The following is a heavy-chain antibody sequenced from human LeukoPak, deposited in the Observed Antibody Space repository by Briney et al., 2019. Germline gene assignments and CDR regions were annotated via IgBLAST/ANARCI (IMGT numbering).Heavy chain of an antibody. Sequence: KPGGSLRLSCAASGFTFSSYSMNWVRQAPGKGLEWVSSISSSSSYIYYADSVKGRFTISRDNAKNSLYLQMNSLRAEDTAVYYCAEAQIVGATLDALDSWGQGTMVTVSS. CDR3: AEAQIVGATLDALDS. CDR1: GFTFSSYS. V-gene: IGHV3-21*01. D-gene: IGHD1-26*01. CDR2: ISSSSSYI. J-gene: IGHJ3*02.